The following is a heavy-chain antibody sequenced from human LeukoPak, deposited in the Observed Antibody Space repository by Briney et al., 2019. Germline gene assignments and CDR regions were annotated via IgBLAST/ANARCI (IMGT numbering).Heavy chain of an antibody. CDR2: ISNNGGSS. CDR3: VKITSVTGGDC. V-gene: IGHV3-64D*09. D-gene: IGHD1-1*01. CDR1: GFTLSHYA. Sequence: GGSLRLSCAASGFTLSHYAMHWVRQAPGKGLEYVSGISNNGGSSFYADSVKGRFTISRDNSKNTLYLQMSSLRAEDTAVYYCVKITSVTGGDCWGQGTRLTVSS. J-gene: IGHJ4*02.